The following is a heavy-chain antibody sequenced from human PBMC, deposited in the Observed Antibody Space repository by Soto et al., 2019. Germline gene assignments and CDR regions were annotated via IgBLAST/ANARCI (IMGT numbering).Heavy chain of an antibody. CDR3: AMIEYSSGSDY. CDR1: GGTFSSYP. D-gene: IGHD6-19*01. V-gene: IGHV1-69*13. Sequence: ASVKVSCKASGGTFSSYPITWVRQAPGQGLGWLGGIFPIFGTTNYAQRFEDRVTITADELTSTAYMELSSLRSEDTAVYYCAMIEYSSGSDYWGQGTLVTVSS. J-gene: IGHJ4*02. CDR2: IFPIFGTT.